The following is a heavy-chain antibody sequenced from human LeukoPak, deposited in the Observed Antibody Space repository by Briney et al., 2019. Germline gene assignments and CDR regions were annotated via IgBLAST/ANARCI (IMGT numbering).Heavy chain of an antibody. V-gene: IGHV4-30-4*08. CDR3: ASTNCSSASCYGANWFDP. D-gene: IGHD2-2*01. J-gene: IGHJ5*02. Sequence: SETLSLTCTVSGGSISSGDYYWSWIRQPPGKGLEWIGYINYSGNTFHYNPSLKNRVTISVDTSKNRFSLRLSSVTAADTAVYYCASTNCSSASCYGANWFDPWGQGTLVTASS. CDR1: GGSISSGDYY. CDR2: INYSGNT.